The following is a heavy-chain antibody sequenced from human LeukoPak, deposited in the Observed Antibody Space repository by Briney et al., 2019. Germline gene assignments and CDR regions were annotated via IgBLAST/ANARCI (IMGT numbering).Heavy chain of an antibody. J-gene: IGHJ6*02. Sequence: GGSLRLSCAASGFTFNNYAMTWVRQAPGKGLEWVSAVSGRGDATYYADSVKGRFTISRDDSKNTLYLQMNSLRAEDTAVYHCAKAPPAATKYYYGMDVWGQGTTVIVSS. CDR2: VSGRGDAT. CDR1: GFTFNNYA. D-gene: IGHD2-15*01. V-gene: IGHV3-23*01. CDR3: AKAPPAATKYYYGMDV.